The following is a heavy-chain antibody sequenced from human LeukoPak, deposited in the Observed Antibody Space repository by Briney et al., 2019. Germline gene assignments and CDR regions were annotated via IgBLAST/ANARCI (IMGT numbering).Heavy chain of an antibody. Sequence: SETLSLTCAVSGGSISSSNWWSWIRQYSGKGLEWIGHIYYSGSPSYNPSLKSRVTISMDTSKNHFSLNLTSVTAADTAVYYCARDGATGVFETWGQGTLVAVSS. CDR3: ARDGATGVFET. V-gene: IGHV4-31*11. D-gene: IGHD3-3*01. CDR1: GGSISSSNW. CDR2: IYYSGSP. J-gene: IGHJ5*02.